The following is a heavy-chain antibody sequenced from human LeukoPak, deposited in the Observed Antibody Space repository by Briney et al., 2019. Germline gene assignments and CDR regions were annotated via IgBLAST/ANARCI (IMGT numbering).Heavy chain of an antibody. D-gene: IGHD5-24*01. CDR2: IYSGGST. CDR1: GFTVSSNY. J-gene: IGHJ3*02. Sequence: GGSLRLSCAASGFTVSSNYTSWVRQAPGKGLEWVSVIYSGGSTYYADSVKGRFTISRDNSKNTLYLQMNSLRAEDTAVYYCARELSRDGYIGAFDIWGQGTMVTVSS. V-gene: IGHV3-66*01. CDR3: ARELSRDGYIGAFDI.